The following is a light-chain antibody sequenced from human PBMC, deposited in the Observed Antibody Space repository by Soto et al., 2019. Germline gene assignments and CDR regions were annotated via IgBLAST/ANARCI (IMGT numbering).Light chain of an antibody. V-gene: IGKV1-39*01. J-gene: IGKJ1*01. CDR1: QTISNS. CDR2: GAS. CDR3: QQSYNIPWT. Sequence: DIQMTQSPSSLSASVGGRVSITCRTGQTISNSLNWYQQKPGKAPKVLIYGASNLQSGVASRFSGSGSGTEFTLTISGLQPDDFATYYCQQSYNIPWTFGQGTKVDIK.